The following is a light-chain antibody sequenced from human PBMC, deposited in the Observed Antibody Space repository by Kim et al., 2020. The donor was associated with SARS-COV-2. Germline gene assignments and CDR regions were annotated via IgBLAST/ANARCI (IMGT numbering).Light chain of an antibody. Sequence: SSELTQDPAVSVALGQTVRITCQGDSLRCYYATWYQQKPGQAPKVVIYGKDNRPSGVPDRFSGSSSGNTAYLTITGTQAGDEADYYCNSRDSNDYVVFGGGTKVTVL. CDR3: NSRDSNDYVV. J-gene: IGLJ2*01. CDR2: GKD. CDR1: SLRCYY. V-gene: IGLV3-19*01.